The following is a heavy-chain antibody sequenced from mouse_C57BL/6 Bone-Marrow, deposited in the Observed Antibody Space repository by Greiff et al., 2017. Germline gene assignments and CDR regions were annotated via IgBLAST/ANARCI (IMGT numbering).Heavy chain of an antibody. D-gene: IGHD1-2*01. V-gene: IGHV2-2*01. CDR1: GFSLTSYG. CDR2: IWSGGST. J-gene: IGHJ4*01. CDR3: ARVPHYYGRSLYYAMDY. Sequence: QVQLQQSGPGLVQPSQSLSITCTVSGFSLTSYGVHWVRQSPGKGLEWLGVIWSGGSTDYNAAFISRLSISKDNSKSQVFFKMNSLQADDTAIYYCARVPHYYGRSLYYAMDYWGQGTSVTVSS.